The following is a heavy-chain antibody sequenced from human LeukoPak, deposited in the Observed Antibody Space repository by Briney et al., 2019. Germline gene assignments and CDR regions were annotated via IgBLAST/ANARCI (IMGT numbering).Heavy chain of an antibody. J-gene: IGHJ4*02. CDR3: ASVKARCLQLPLDY. CDR1: GYTFTCYY. CDR2: VNPNSGGT. V-gene: IGHV1-2*02. Sequence: GASVKVSCKASGYTFTCYYMHWVRQAPGQGLEWMGWVNPNSGGTNYAQKFQGRVTMTRDTSISTAYMELSRLRSDDTAVYYCASVKARCLQLPLDYWGQGTLVTVSS. D-gene: IGHD5-24*01.